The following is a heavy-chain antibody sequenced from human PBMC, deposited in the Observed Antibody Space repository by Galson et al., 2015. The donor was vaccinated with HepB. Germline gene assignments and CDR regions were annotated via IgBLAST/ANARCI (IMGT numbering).Heavy chain of an antibody. CDR2: IWYDGSNK. D-gene: IGHD5-24*01. CDR1: GFTFSSYG. V-gene: IGHV3-33*01. CDR3: ARDAERDGYNYWCYFDL. Sequence: SLRLSCAASGFTFSSYGMHWVRQAPGKGLEWVAVIWYDGSNKYYADSVKGRFTISRDNSKNTLYLQMNSLRAEDTAVYYCARDAERDGYNYWCYFDLWGRGTLVTVSS. J-gene: IGHJ2*01.